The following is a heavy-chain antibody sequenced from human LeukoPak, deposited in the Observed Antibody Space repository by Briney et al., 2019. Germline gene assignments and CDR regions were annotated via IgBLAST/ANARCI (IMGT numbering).Heavy chain of an antibody. CDR2: IYNSGST. D-gene: IGHD3-9*01. Sequence: SETLSLTCTVSGGSISSGSYYWSWIRQPAGKGLEWIGRIYNSGSTNYNASLKSRVTISVDTSKNQFSLKLSSVTAADTAVYYCARELKYYDILTGYYTEGEDWGQGTLVTVS. V-gene: IGHV4-61*02. J-gene: IGHJ4*02. CDR3: ARELKYYDILTGYYTEGED. CDR1: GGSISSGSYY.